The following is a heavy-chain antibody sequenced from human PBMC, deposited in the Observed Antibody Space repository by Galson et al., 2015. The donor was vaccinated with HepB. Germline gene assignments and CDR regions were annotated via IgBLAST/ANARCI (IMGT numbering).Heavy chain of an antibody. D-gene: IGHD3-10*01. CDR2: IWYDGSNK. CDR1: GFTFSSYG. V-gene: IGHV3-33*01. Sequence: SLRLSCAASGFTFSSYGMHWVRQAPGKGLEWVAVIWYDGSNKYYADSVKGRFTISRDNSKNTLYLQMNSLRAEDTAVYYCARDALTDYFDYWGQGTLVTVSS. J-gene: IGHJ4*02. CDR3: ARDALTDYFDY.